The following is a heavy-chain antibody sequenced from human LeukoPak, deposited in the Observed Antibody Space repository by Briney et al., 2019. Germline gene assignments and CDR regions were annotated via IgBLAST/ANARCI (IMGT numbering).Heavy chain of an antibody. CDR2: INPNSGGT. D-gene: IGHD2-2*01. Sequence: ASLKVSCKASGYTFTGYYMHWVRQAPGQGLEWMGWINPNSGGTNYAQKFQGRVTMTRDTSISTAYMELSRLRSDDTAVYYCAREKGPQLPIAYWGQGTLVTVSS. J-gene: IGHJ4*02. CDR3: AREKGPQLPIAY. V-gene: IGHV1-2*02. CDR1: GYTFTGYY.